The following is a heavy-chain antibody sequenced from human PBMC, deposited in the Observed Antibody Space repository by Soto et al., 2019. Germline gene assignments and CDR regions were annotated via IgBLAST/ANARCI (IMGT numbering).Heavy chain of an antibody. CDR2: ISSSSYI. CDR3: ARDDYGDLPSFDY. J-gene: IGHJ4*02. CDR1: GFTFSSYS. V-gene: IGHV3-21*01. D-gene: IGHD4-17*01. Sequence: GGSLRLSCAASGFTFSSYSMNWVRQAPGKGLEWVSSISSSSYIYYADSVKGRFTISRDNAKNSLYLQMNSLRAEDTAVYYCARDDYGDLPSFDYWGQGTLVTVSS.